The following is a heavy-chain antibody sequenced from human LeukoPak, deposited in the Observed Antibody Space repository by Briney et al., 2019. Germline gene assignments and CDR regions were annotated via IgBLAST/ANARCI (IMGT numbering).Heavy chain of an antibody. CDR2: IYHSGTS. V-gene: IGHV4-38-2*01. J-gene: IGHJ5*01. D-gene: IGHD4-17*01. CDR3: ARHEPTGGNWFDS. CDR1: GYSITSGYY. Sequence: SETLSLTCAVSGYSITSGYYCGWIRQPPGKGLEWIGSIYHSGTSYYNPSLKSRVTISVDTSKNHFSLKLTSVTAADTAIYYCARHEPTGGNWFDSWGQGTLVTVSS.